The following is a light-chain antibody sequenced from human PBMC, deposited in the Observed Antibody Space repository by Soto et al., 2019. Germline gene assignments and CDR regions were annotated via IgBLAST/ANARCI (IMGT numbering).Light chain of an antibody. Sequence: QSVLTQPPSASGTPGQRVTISCSGSSSNIGSNTVTWYQQLPGTAPKLLISTDDQRPSGVPDRFSGSKSGSSASLAISGLQSQDEADYYCASWDDSLKGVVFGGGTKLT. CDR1: SSNIGSNT. V-gene: IGLV1-44*01. CDR3: ASWDDSLKGVV. CDR2: TDD. J-gene: IGLJ2*01.